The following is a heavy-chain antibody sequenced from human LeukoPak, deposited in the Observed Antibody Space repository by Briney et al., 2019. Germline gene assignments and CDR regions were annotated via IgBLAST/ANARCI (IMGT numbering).Heavy chain of an antibody. J-gene: IGHJ4*02. CDR2: IYYSGST. Sequence: SETLSLTCTVSGGSISSSSYYWGWIRQPPGKGLEWIGNIYYSGSTYYNPSLKSRVTIAVDTSKNQFSLKLNSVTAADTAVYYCARGILRGLDCWGQGTLVTVSS. CDR3: ARGILRGLDC. CDR1: GGSISSSSYY. V-gene: IGHV4-39*07. D-gene: IGHD3-9*01.